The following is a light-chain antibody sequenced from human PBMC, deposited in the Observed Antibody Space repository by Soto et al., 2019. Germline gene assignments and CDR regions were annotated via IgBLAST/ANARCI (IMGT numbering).Light chain of an antibody. Sequence: QSVLTQPPSVSGSPGQSITISCTGTSSDVGGYKYVSWYQQHPGKAPKLMIYDVSNRPSGVSDRFSGSKSGNTASLTISGLQSEDEADYYCDSYTSSSSYVFGTGTKLTVL. CDR2: DVS. CDR1: SSDVGGYKY. J-gene: IGLJ1*01. CDR3: DSYTSSSSYV. V-gene: IGLV2-14*01.